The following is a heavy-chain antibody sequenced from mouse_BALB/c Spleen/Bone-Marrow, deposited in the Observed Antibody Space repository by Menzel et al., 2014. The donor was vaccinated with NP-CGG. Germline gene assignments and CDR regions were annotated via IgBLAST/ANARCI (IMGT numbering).Heavy chain of an antibody. CDR1: GYTFTSYW. CDR2: IDPSNNET. Sequence: VQLQQSGPELVRPGASVKMSCKASGYTFTSYWMHWVKQRPGQGLAWIGMIDPSNNETRLNQKFKDKATLNVDKSSNTAYMQLSGLASEDSAVCYCATYYGFWNFDVWGAGTTVTVSS. CDR3: ATYYGFWNFDV. V-gene: IGHV1-74*01. D-gene: IGHD1-2*01. J-gene: IGHJ1*01.